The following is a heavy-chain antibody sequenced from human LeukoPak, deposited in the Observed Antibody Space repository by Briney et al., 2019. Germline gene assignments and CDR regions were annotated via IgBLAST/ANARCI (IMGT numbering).Heavy chain of an antibody. Sequence: GESLKIPCKGFGYRFTSHWSGWVRQMPGKGLGWMGSFYPGESETRYCRSFQGQVTISADKSISAAYLQWSSLKASDTAMYYCARDLNPSWDSGSWYDGHWFDPWGQGNLVTVSS. V-gene: IGHV5-51*01. CDR2: FYPGESET. CDR3: ARDLNPSWDSGSWYDGHWFDP. D-gene: IGHD6-13*01. CDR1: GYRFTSHW. J-gene: IGHJ5*02.